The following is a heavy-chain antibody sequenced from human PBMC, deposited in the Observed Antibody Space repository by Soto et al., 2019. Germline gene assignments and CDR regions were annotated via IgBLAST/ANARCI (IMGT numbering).Heavy chain of an antibody. Sequence: QVQLVESGGGVVQPGRSLRLSCAASGFTFSSYAMHWVRQAPGKGLEWVAVISYDGSNKYYADSVKGRFTISRDNSKNTLYLQMNSLRAEDTAVYYCARDFSSEPHWGQGTLVTVSS. CDR1: GFTFSSYA. V-gene: IGHV3-30-3*01. CDR2: ISYDGSNK. CDR3: ARDFSSEPH. J-gene: IGHJ4*02.